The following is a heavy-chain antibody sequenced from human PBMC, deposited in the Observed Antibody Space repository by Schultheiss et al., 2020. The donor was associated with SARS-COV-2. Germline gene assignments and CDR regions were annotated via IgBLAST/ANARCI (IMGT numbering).Heavy chain of an antibody. J-gene: IGHJ3*02. CDR2: IKSKTDGGTT. D-gene: IGHD2-15*01. Sequence: GGSLRLSCAASGFTFSNAWMSWVRQAPGKGLEWVGRIKSKTDGGTTDYAAPVKGRFTISRDDSKNMLYLQMNSLKTEDTAVYYCTLRSAAGAFDIWGQGTMVTVSS. CDR1: GFTFSNAW. V-gene: IGHV3-15*01. CDR3: TLRSAAGAFDI.